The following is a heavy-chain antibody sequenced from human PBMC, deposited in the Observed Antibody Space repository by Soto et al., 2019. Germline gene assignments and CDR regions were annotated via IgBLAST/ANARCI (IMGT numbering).Heavy chain of an antibody. D-gene: IGHD6-25*01. J-gene: IGHJ6*02. CDR3: ARDPQQRLADSYYYGMDV. Sequence: EVQLVESGGGLVKPGGSLRLSCAASGFTFSRYGMNWVRQAPGKGLELVSSISGLSSFIYYADSVKGRFTVSRDNAKNSLLVQMNSLTAEDTAVYYCARDPQQRLADSYYYGMDVWGQGPTVIVSS. V-gene: IGHV3-21*02. CDR2: ISGLSSFI. CDR1: GFTFSRYG.